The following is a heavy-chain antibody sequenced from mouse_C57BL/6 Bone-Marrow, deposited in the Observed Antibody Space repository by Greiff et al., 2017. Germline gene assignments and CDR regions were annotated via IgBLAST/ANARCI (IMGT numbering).Heavy chain of an antibody. V-gene: IGHV1-7*01. J-gene: IGHJ4*01. CDR2: INPSSGYT. D-gene: IGHD3-3*01. CDR1: GYTFTSYW. CDR3: ARSKGQEDYYAMDY. Sequence: QVQLQQSGAELAQPGASVKLSCKASGYTFTSYWMHWVKQRPGQGLEWIGYINPSSGYTKYNQKFKDKATLTADKSSSTDDMQLSSMTYDDYSVDYCARSKGQEDYYAMDYWGQGTSVTVSS.